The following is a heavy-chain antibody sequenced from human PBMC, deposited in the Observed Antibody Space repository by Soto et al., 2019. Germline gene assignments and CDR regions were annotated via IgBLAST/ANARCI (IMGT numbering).Heavy chain of an antibody. D-gene: IGHD6-13*01. V-gene: IGHV3-30-3*01. Sequence: QVQLVESGGGVVQPGRSLRLSCAASGFTFSSYAMHWVRQAPGKGLEWVAVISYDGSNKYYADSGKGRFTISRDNSKNTLYLQMNSLRAEDTAVYYCARPPAAAAADYYFDYWCQGTLVTVSS. CDR3: ARPPAAAAADYYFDY. CDR1: GFTFSSYA. CDR2: ISYDGSNK. J-gene: IGHJ4*02.